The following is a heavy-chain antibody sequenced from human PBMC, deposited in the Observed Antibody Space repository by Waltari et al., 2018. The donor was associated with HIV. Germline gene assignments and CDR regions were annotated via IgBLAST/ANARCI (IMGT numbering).Heavy chain of an antibody. CDR3: ARGSRGGYFDY. CDR2: IYYSGST. V-gene: IGHV4-59*01. CDR1: GGAISSYY. D-gene: IGHD3-10*01. J-gene: IGHJ4*02. Sequence: QVQLQESGPGLVKPSETLSLTCTVSGGAISSYYCSWIRQAPGKGLGWIGYIYYSGSTNYNPALKSRVTISVDTSKNQFSLKLSSVTAADTAVYYGARGSRGGYFDYWGQGTLVTVSS.